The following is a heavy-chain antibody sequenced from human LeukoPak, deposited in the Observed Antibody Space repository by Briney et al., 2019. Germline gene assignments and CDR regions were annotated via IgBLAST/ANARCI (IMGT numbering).Heavy chain of an antibody. CDR2: INWSGGST. CDR3: ARAPITSPFCFDS. V-gene: IGHV3-20*04. D-gene: IGHD2-2*01. CDR1: GFAFDEHG. J-gene: IGHJ4*02. Sequence: GGSLRLSCTASGFAFDEHGMGWVRQVPGKGLEWVSGINWSGGSTGYADPLRGRFTISRDNAKNSLYLQMDSLRAEDMALYYCARAPITSPFCFDSWGQGTLVTVSS.